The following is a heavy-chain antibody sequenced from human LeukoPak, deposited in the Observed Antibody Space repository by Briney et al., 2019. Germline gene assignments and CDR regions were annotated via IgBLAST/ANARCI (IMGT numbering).Heavy chain of an antibody. V-gene: IGHV4-34*01. Sequence: SETLSLTCAVYGGSFSGYYWSWIRQPPGKGLEWIGEINHSGSTNYNPSLKSRVTISVDTSKNQFSLKPSSVTAADTAVYYCARGRIKYCSGGSCYSGSGWFDPWGQGTLVTVSS. CDR2: INHSGST. CDR3: ARGRIKYCSGGSCYSGSGWFDP. CDR1: GGSFSGYY. D-gene: IGHD2-15*01. J-gene: IGHJ5*02.